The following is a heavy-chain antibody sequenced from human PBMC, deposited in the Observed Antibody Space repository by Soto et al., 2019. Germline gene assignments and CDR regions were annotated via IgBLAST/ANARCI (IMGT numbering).Heavy chain of an antibody. Sequence: SETLSLTCAVYGGPFSGYYWSWIRQPPGKGLEWIGEINHSGSTNYNPSLKSRVTISVDTSKNQFSLKLSSVTAADMAVYYCARGDIVATIGVYYYYGMDVWGQGTTVTVSS. CDR2: INHSGST. D-gene: IGHD5-12*01. CDR3: ARGDIVATIGVYYYYGMDV. V-gene: IGHV4-34*01. J-gene: IGHJ6*02. CDR1: GGPFSGYY.